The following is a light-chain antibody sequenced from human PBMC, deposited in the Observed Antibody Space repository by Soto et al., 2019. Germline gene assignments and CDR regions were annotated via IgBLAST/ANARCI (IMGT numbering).Light chain of an antibody. CDR3: QQYNSYSWT. Sequence: DIPMTQSPSTLSASIGDRVTITCRASQSINNWLAWYQQKPGKAPKVLIYDASNLESGVPSRFSGSGSGTEFTLTISSLQPDDFATYYCQQYNSYSWTFGQGTQVEIK. J-gene: IGKJ1*01. V-gene: IGKV1-5*01. CDR1: QSINNW. CDR2: DAS.